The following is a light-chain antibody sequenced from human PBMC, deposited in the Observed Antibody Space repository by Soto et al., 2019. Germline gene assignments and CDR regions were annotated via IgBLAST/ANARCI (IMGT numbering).Light chain of an antibody. V-gene: IGKV1-5*01. Sequence: DIQMTQSPSTLSASVGDRVTITCRASQSISSWLAWYQQKPGKAPKLLIYDASSLESGVQSRISGSGSGTEFTLTISSLQPDDFATYYCQQYNSWGTFGRGTKVDIK. CDR3: QQYNSWGT. CDR2: DAS. CDR1: QSISSW. J-gene: IGKJ1*01.